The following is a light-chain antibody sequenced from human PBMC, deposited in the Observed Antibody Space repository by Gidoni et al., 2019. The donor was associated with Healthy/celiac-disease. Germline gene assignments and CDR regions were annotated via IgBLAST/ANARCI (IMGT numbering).Light chain of an antibody. Sequence: DIQITQSPSSLSASVGDRVTITCRASQSISSYLNWYQQKPGKAPKLLIYAASSLQSGVPSRLSGSGSGTDFTITISSLQPEDFATYYCQQSYSTLTFGGGTKVEIK. CDR1: QSISSY. J-gene: IGKJ4*01. CDR3: QQSYSTLT. V-gene: IGKV1-39*01. CDR2: AAS.